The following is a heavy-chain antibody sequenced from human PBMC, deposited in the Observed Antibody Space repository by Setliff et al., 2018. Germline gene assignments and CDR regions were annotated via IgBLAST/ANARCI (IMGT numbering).Heavy chain of an antibody. Sequence: SETLSLTCAASGGTFSYYYWAWIRQPPGKGLEWVGEINHTGTTKYNPSLQSRVTISIDTSKDQFSLTVTSVTAADTAMYYCARGRNVAARLLDSWGQGTLVTVSS. CDR3: ARGRNVAARLLDS. J-gene: IGHJ4*02. V-gene: IGHV4-34*01. D-gene: IGHD6-6*01. CDR2: INHTGTT. CDR1: GGTFSYYY.